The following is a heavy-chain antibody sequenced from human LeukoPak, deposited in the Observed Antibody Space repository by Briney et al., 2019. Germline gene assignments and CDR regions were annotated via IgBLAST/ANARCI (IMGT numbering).Heavy chain of an antibody. CDR2: IYTSGST. J-gene: IGHJ4*02. CDR3: ARDFRVYTTGWYYFDY. D-gene: IGHD6-19*01. Sequence: PSETLSLTCTVSSGSLSSGSYYWSWIRQPAGKGLEWIGRIYTSGSTGYNHSLKSRVTISIDTSKNQFSLKLTSVTAADTAMYYCARDFRVYTTGWYYFDYWGQGTLVTVSS. V-gene: IGHV4-61*02. CDR1: SGSLSSGSYY.